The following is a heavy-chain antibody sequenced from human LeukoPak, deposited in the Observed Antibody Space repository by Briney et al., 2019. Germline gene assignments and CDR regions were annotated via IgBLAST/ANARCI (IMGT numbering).Heavy chain of an antibody. J-gene: IGHJ6*04. CDR2: ISSSSSTI. V-gene: IGHV3-48*01. Sequence: GGSLRPSCAASGFTFSSYEMTWVRQAPGKGLEWVSYISSSSSTIYYAGSVKGRFTISRDNAKNSLYLQMNSLRAEDTAVYYCARDGGPIAAAGGVWGKGTTATVSS. CDR1: GFTFSSYE. D-gene: IGHD6-13*01. CDR3: ARDGGPIAAAGGV.